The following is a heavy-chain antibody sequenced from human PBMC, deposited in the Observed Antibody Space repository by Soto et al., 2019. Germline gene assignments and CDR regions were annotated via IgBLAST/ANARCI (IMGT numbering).Heavy chain of an antibody. Sequence: SETLSLTCGVSDYSIISGYYLAVIRQPPGKGLEWLGSIYHSGSTYQNPSLSSRVTISVDTSRNKFSLRLSSVTAADTAVYYCARDRDGYNYAFDIWGQGTVVTVSS. CDR3: ARDRDGYNYAFDI. CDR2: IYHSGST. CDR1: DYSIISGYY. V-gene: IGHV4-38-2*02. J-gene: IGHJ3*02. D-gene: IGHD5-12*01.